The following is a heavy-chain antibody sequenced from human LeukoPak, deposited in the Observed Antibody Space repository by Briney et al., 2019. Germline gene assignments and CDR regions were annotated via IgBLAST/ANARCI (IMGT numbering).Heavy chain of an antibody. J-gene: IGHJ4*02. Sequence: GGSLRLSCAASGFTFSGYAMSWVGQAPGKGLEWVSAISGSGGSTYYADSVKGRFTISRDNSKNTLYLQMNSLRAEDTAVYYCAKGIAVAGPFDYWGQGTLVTVSS. CDR1: GFTFSGYA. CDR2: ISGSGGST. V-gene: IGHV3-23*01. CDR3: AKGIAVAGPFDY. D-gene: IGHD6-19*01.